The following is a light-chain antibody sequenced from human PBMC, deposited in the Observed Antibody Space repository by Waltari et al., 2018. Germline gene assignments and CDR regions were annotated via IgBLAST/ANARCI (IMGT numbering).Light chain of an antibody. CDR3: HSRDTTSTRL. CDR2: GQN. J-gene: IGLJ2*01. V-gene: IGLV3-19*01. Sequence: SSELPQDPAVSVALGQTVRITCPGDSLRRFYASWNQQRPGQGPLLVLYGQNNRPSGIPDRISGSTPGNTASLSITRAQAEDDGDYFCHSRDTTSTRLFGGGTSVTV. CDR1: SLRRFY.